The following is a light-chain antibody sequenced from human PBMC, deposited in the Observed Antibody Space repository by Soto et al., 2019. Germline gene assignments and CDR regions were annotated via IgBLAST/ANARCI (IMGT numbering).Light chain of an antibody. V-gene: IGLV1-47*01. CDR3: EAWDDSLSGHV. J-gene: IGLJ1*01. Sequence: QSVLTQPPSASGTPGQTVTISCSGSRSNIGNNYVCWYQQLPGAAPKLLIYRNTQRPSGVPDRFSGSKSGTAASLAISGLRSEDEADYFCEAWDDSLSGHVFETGTKVTVL. CDR1: RSNIGNNY. CDR2: RNT.